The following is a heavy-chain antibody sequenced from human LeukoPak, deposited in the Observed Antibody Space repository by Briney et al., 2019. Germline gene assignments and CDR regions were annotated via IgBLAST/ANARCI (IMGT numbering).Heavy chain of an antibody. CDR3: ARIGLGYYYFDY. D-gene: IGHD1-26*01. Sequence: TRGSLRLSCAASALTFSSYWMSWVRQAPGKGLEWVANIKQDGSEKYYVDSVKGRFTISRDNAKNSLYLQMNSLRAEDTAVYYCARIGLGYYYFDYWGQGTLVTVSS. CDR1: ALTFSSYW. CDR2: IKQDGSEK. J-gene: IGHJ4*02. V-gene: IGHV3-7*01.